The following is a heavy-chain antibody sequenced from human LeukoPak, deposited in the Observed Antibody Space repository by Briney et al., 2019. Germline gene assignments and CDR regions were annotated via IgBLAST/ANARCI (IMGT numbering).Heavy chain of an antibody. CDR2: IRYDGSNK. V-gene: IGHV3-30*02. CDR3: AKDKENYVWGSYRYTGLDY. CDR1: GFTFSSYG. Sequence: GGSRRLSCAASGFTFSSYGMHWVRQAPGKGLEWVAFIRYDGSNKYYADSVKGRFTISRDNSKNTLYLQMNSLRAEDTAVYYCAKDKENYVWGSYRYTGLDYWGQGTLVTVSS. D-gene: IGHD3-16*02. J-gene: IGHJ4*02.